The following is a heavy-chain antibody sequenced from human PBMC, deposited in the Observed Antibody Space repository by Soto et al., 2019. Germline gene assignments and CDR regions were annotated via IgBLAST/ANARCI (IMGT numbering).Heavy chain of an antibody. Sequence: QVQLVQSGAEVKKPGASVKVSCKASGYTFTSYVMHWVREAPGQRLEGMGWINGGNGNTKYSQKFQGRVTVTRDTSASTAYMQLSSLGSEDTAVYYCARDMGFGLSDYWGHGTLVTVSS. CDR1: GYTFTSYV. CDR2: INGGNGNT. CDR3: ARDMGFGLSDY. J-gene: IGHJ4*01. D-gene: IGHD3-10*01. V-gene: IGHV1-3*01.